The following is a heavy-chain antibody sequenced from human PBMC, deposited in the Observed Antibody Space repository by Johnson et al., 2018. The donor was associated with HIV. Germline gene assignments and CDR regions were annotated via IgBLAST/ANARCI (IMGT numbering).Heavy chain of an antibody. Sequence: QVQLVESGGGVVQPGRSLRLSCAASGFTFSSYAMHWVRQAPGKGLEWVAVISYDGSNKYYADSVTGRFTISRDNTKNTVYLQMNSLRAEDTAVYYCTTGVFHAFDMWGQGTMVTVSS. D-gene: IGHD1-1*01. V-gene: IGHV3-30*14. CDR2: ISYDGSNK. CDR1: GFTFSSYA. J-gene: IGHJ3*02. CDR3: TTGVFHAFDM.